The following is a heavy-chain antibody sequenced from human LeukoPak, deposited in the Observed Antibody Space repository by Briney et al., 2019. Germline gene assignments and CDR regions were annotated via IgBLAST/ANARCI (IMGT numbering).Heavy chain of an antibody. D-gene: IGHD3-3*01. V-gene: IGHV1-8*03. CDR1: GYTFTSYD. J-gene: IGHJ4*02. Sequence: ASVKVSCKASGYTFTSYDINWVRQATGQGLEWMGWMNPNSGNTGYAQKFQGGVTITRNTSISTAYMGLSSLRSEDTAVYYCARGPYYDFRSGYYTWGGLDYWGQGTLVTVSS. CDR3: ARGPYYDFRSGYYTWGGLDY. CDR2: MNPNSGNT.